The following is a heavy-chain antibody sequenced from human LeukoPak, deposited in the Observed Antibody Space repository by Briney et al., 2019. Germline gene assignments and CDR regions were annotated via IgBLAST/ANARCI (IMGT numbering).Heavy chain of an antibody. Sequence: SATLSLTCGVSGGPISSHYWSWIRQPPGKGLEWIGYIYYSGSTNYNPSLKSRVTISVDTSKNQFSLKLSSVTAADTAVYYCARVSNWNYGGDWFDPWGQGTLVTVSS. CDR2: IYYSGST. V-gene: IGHV4-59*11. CDR3: ARVSNWNYGGDWFDP. J-gene: IGHJ5*02. D-gene: IGHD1-7*01. CDR1: GGPISSHY.